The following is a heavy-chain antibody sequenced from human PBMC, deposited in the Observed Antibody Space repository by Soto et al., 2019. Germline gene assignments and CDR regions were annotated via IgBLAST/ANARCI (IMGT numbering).Heavy chain of an antibody. CDR2: ISAYNGNT. J-gene: IGHJ5*02. V-gene: IGHV1-18*01. Sequence: QVQLVQSGAEVKKPGASVKVSCKASGYNFNSYPISWVRQAPGQGLEWMGRISAYNGNTNYAQKLQGRVTMTTDTSTSTAYMERRSLRSEDTAVYPCARVVGALGHWFDPWGQGTLVTVSS. CDR3: ARVVGALGHWFDP. D-gene: IGHD1-26*01. CDR1: GYNFNSYP.